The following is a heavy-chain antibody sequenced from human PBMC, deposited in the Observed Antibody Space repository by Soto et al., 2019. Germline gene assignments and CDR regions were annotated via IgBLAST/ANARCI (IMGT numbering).Heavy chain of an antibody. D-gene: IGHD5-12*01. Sequence: GESLKISCKGSGYSFTTHWIGWVRQMPGKGLEWMGIIYPGDPDTKYSPSFQGQVTISADKSISTAYLQWSSLKASDTAMYYCARGGDRGGYDWRGFDYWGQGTLVT. CDR3: ARGGDRGGYDWRGFDY. V-gene: IGHV5-51*01. J-gene: IGHJ4*02. CDR2: IYPGDPDT. CDR1: GYSFTTHW.